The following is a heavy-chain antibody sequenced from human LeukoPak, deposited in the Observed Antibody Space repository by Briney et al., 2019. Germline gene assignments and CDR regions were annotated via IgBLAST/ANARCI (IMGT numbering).Heavy chain of an antibody. J-gene: IGHJ3*02. CDR1: GYSFTSYG. CDR2: ISAYNGNT. D-gene: IGHD2-2*01. CDR3: ARDRINPKYPDAFDI. Sequence: GAAVKVSCMASGYSFTSYGSCWVRQAPGQGLEWMGWISAYNGNTNYAQNLQGKVTMTTDTSTSKAYMELRSLRSDDTAVYYCARDRINPKYPDAFDIWGQGTMVTVSS. V-gene: IGHV1-18*01.